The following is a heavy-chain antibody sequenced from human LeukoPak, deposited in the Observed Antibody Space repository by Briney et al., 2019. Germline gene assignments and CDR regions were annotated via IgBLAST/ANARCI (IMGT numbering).Heavy chain of an antibody. V-gene: IGHV1-2*02. J-gene: IGHJ5*02. CDR3: ARGPGGWYGSYWFDP. D-gene: IGHD6-19*01. Sequence: ASVKVSCKASGYTFTDYYVHWVRQAPGQGLEWMGWINPNSGGTNYAQKFQGRVTMTRDTSISTAYMELSRLRSDDTAVYYCARGPGGWYGSYWFDPWGQGTLVTVSS. CDR2: INPNSGGT. CDR1: GYTFTDYY.